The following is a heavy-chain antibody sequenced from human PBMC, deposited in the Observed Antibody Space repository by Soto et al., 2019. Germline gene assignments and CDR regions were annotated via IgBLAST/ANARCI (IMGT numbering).Heavy chain of an antibody. Sequence: EVQLLESGGGLLQPGGSLRLSCAVSGFTFSNYGMSWVRQAPGKGLEWVSATSGSGDTTYYADSVKGRFTISRDNSKNTLYGQMTSLGAEDTAVYYCAKYLGYDCSGLDRWGQGALVTVSP. D-gene: IGHD3-10*01. V-gene: IGHV3-23*01. CDR3: AKYLGYDCSGLDR. CDR2: TSGSGDTT. CDR1: GFTFSNYG. J-gene: IGHJ5*02.